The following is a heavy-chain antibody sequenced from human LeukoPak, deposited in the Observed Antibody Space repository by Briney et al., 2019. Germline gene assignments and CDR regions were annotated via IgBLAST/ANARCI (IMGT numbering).Heavy chain of an antibody. CDR2: ISAYNGNT. D-gene: IGHD3-22*01. CDR1: GYTFPAYG. J-gene: IGHJ4*02. V-gene: IGHV1-18*01. CDR3: AREGYYDSGGYPDY. Sequence: ASVKVPCKASGYTFPAYGVSWVRQAPGQGLEWMGWISAYNGNTNYAQKLQGRVTMTTDTSTGTAYMELRSLRSDDTAVYYCAREGYYDSGGYPDYWGQGILVTVSS.